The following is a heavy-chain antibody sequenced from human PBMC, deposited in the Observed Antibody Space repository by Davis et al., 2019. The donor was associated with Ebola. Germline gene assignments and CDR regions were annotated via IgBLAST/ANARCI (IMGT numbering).Heavy chain of an antibody. CDR3: ARDSHCSSTSCFMYYYYGMDV. J-gene: IGHJ6*02. CDR2: INCRSGDI. V-gene: IGHV1-2*04. Sequence: ASVKVSCKASGYTFPDGYMHWVRQAPGQGLEWMGRINCRSGDINYAQKFQGWVTMTRDTSISTAYMELSRLRSDDTAVYYCARDSHCSSTSCFMYYYYGMDVWGQGTTVTISS. D-gene: IGHD2-2*01. CDR1: GYTFPDGY.